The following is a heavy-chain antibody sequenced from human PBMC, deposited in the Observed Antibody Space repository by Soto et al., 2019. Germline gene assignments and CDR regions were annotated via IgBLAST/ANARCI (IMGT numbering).Heavy chain of an antibody. CDR2: IYYSGST. CDR3: ATVIPSMDIYGMAV. V-gene: IGHV4-39*07. Sequence: SETLSLTCIVSGGSISSSSYYWDWIRQPPGKGLEWIGSIYYSGSTYYDPSLKSRVSMSGDTSMNQMSLKLTTVTAADTAVYYCATVIPSMDIYGMAVWGQGTTVTV. CDR1: GGSISSSSYY. D-gene: IGHD3-10*01. J-gene: IGHJ6*02.